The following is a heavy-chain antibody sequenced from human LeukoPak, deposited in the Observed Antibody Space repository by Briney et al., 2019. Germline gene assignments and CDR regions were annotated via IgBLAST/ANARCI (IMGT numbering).Heavy chain of an antibody. D-gene: IGHD5-18*01. CDR2: INDDGSGT. CDR3: ARGGYIYGPATLGALDI. J-gene: IGHJ3*02. Sequence: GGSLRLSCAASGFTFSGYWMHWVRQAPGKGLVWVSRINDDGSGTNYDDSVKGRVTISRDNAKNTLYRQMHSLRVEDTAVYYCARGGYIYGPATLGALDIWAQGQWSPSLQ. V-gene: IGHV3-74*01. CDR1: GFTFSGYW.